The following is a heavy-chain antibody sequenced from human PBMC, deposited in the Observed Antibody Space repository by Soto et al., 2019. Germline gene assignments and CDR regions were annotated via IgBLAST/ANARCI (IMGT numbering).Heavy chain of an antibody. CDR3: AKDGGKGGYFGNRCDP. D-gene: IGHD5-12*01. J-gene: IGHJ5*02. CDR2: IIPIFGSA. V-gene: IGHV1-69*15. Sequence: QVQLVQSGAAVKKPGSSVKVSCKASGGTFSNYAITWVRQAPGQGLEWLGRIIPIFGSANYAQKFQGRVTITADESTTKASMDLHSLGSDDTPVDYWAKDGGKGGYFGNRCDPCGQGTLVTVSS. CDR1: GGTFSNYA.